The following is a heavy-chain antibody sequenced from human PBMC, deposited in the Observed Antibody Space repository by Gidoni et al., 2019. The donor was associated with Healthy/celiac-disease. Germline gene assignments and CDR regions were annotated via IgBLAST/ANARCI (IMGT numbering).Heavy chain of an antibody. CDR2: ISYDGSNK. CDR1: GFTFSSYA. CDR3: ARPTAAADYGMDV. Sequence: QVQLVESGGGVVQPGRSLRLSCAASGFTFSSYAMHWVRQAPGKGLEWVAVISYDGSNKYYADSVKGRFTISRDNSKNTLYLQMNSLRAEDTAVYYCARPTAAADYGMDVWGQGTTVTVSS. V-gene: IGHV3-30-3*01. J-gene: IGHJ6*02. D-gene: IGHD6-13*01.